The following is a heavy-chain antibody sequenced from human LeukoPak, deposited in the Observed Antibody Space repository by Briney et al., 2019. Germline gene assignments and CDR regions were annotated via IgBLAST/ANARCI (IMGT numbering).Heavy chain of an antibody. D-gene: IGHD6-25*01. Sequence: SEALSLPCAFYGGYFSGYHWSWIRQPPRKGVEWIGETNHSGSTHYNPSLKSRVTISVDTSKNQFSLKLNPVTAADTAVYYCARGEDQRRNWSDGWGEGTLVTVSS. J-gene: IGHJ5*02. CDR3: ARGEDQRRNWSDG. CDR1: GGYFSGYH. V-gene: IGHV4-34*01. CDR2: TNHSGST.